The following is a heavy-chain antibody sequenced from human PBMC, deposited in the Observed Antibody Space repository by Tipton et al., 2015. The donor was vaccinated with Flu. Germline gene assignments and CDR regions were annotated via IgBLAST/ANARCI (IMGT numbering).Heavy chain of an antibody. CDR3: ATEYRGGGNRDYFDC. V-gene: IGHV4-59*01. CDR1: GGSISGYY. J-gene: IGHJ4*01. D-gene: IGHD4-23*01. Sequence: TLSLTCTVSGGSISGYYWTWIRQPPGKGLVWIGYIYYSGSTNYNPSLKSRVTISVDTSKNQFSLKLSSVTAADTAVYYCATEYRGGGNRDYFDCWGHGTLVTVSS. CDR2: IYYSGST.